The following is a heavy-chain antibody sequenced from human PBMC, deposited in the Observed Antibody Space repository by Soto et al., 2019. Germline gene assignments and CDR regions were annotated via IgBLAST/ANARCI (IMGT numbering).Heavy chain of an antibody. D-gene: IGHD4-4*01. J-gene: IGHJ6*02. CDR1: GFTFSAYY. CDR3: ATTLTTNGMDV. V-gene: IGHV3-11*01. CDR2: IGPSGNII. Sequence: WGSRRLSCAASGFTFSAYYMTWVRQAPGKGLEWVSYIGPSGNIIYYADSVKARFTISRDNAKNSLYLQMNSLRAEDTAVYYCATTLTTNGMDVWGQGTTVTVSS.